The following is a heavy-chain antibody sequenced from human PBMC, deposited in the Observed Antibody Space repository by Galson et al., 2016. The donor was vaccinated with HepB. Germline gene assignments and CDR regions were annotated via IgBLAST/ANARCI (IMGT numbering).Heavy chain of an antibody. CDR1: GYSFNNHW. J-gene: IGHJ6*02. V-gene: IGHV5-51*01. CDR3: ARQNNAFWGLIADDYYHGMDA. Sequence: QSGAEVKKPGESLTISCTASGYSFNNHWLGWVRQLPGKGLEWMGIIYPDDSDARYNPSFQGQVTIPADKFINTAYLQLSSLKASDTAMYYCARQNNAFWGLIADDYYHGMDAWGQGTTVTVSS. D-gene: IGHD3-16*02. CDR2: IYPDDSDA.